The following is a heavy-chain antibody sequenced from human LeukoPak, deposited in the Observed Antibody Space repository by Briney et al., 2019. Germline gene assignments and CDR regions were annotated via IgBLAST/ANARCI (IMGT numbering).Heavy chain of an antibody. V-gene: IGHV4-38-2*02. CDR2: SGST. CDR3: ARGLSRGFDN. Sequence: SETLSLTCTVSGYSISSGYYWGWIRQPPGKGLEWIGSGSTYYNPSLKSRVTISVDTSKNQFSLKLSSVTAADTAVYYCARGLSRGFDNWGQGTLVTVSS. J-gene: IGHJ4*02. CDR1: GYSISSGYY.